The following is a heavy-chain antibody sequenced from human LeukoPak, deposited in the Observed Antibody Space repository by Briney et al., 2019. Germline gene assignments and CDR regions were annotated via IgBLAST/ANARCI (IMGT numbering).Heavy chain of an antibody. CDR3: ARGVAGTPLTDY. J-gene: IGHJ4*02. CDR1: GYTFTGYY. Sequence: GASVKVSCKAPGYTFTGYYMHWVRQAPGQGLEWMGWINPNSGGTNYAQKFQGRVTMTRDTSISIAYMELSRLRSDDTAVYYCARGVAGTPLTDYWGQGTLVTVSS. CDR2: INPNSGGT. V-gene: IGHV1-2*02. D-gene: IGHD6-19*01.